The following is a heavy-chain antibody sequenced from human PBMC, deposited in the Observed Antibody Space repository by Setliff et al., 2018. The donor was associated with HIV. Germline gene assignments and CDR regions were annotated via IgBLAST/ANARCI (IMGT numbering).Heavy chain of an antibody. CDR1: GFTFSSSW. CDR2: MNRDGREK. CDR3: ARVLPFLELDY. D-gene: IGHD3-10*01. V-gene: IGHV3-7*03. J-gene: IGHJ4*02. Sequence: GGSLRLSCAASGFTFSSSWMTWVRQAPGRGLEYVAGMNRDGREKLYADSVKGRFSISRDNAKNSLYPQMSSLRTEDTAIYYCARVLPFLELDYWGQGTLVTVSS.